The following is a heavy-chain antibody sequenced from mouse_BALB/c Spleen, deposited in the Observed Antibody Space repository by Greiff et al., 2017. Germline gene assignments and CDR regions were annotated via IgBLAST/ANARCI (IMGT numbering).Heavy chain of an antibody. J-gene: IGHJ2*01. CDR1: GFNIKDTY. CDR2: IDPANGNT. CDR3: AIYYDYVGYFDY. V-gene: IGHV14-3*02. Sequence: VQLQQSGAELVKPGASVKLSCTASGFNIKDTYMHWVKQRPEQGLEWIGRIDPANGNTKYDPKFQGKATITADTSSNTAYLQLSSLTSEDTAVYYCAIYYDYVGYFDYWGQGTTLTVSS. D-gene: IGHD2-4*01.